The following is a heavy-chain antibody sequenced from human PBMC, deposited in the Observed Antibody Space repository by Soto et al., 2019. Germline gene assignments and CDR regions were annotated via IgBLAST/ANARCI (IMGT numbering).Heavy chain of an antibody. CDR2: INAGNGAT. CDR3: GRGSAAAGPYYFDY. CDR1: GYTFTTHA. Sequence: ASVKVSCKASGYTFTTHAMHWVRQASGQRLEWMGWINAGNGATKYSQNFQDRLTITRDPSANTAFMELSSLRSEDTAVYYCGRGSAAAGPYYFDYWAQGTLVTVSS. D-gene: IGHD6-13*01. J-gene: IGHJ4*02. V-gene: IGHV1-3*01.